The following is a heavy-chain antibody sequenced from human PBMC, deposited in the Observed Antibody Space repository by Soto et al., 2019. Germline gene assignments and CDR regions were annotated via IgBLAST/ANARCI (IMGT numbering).Heavy chain of an antibody. CDR1: GYSITELS. Sequence: GASVKGSCKVSGYSITELSMHWGRKATRKGLEWMGGFDPEDGETIYAQKFQGRVTMTEDTSTDTAYMELSSLRSEDTAVYYCATGIRTIFGVATPDYWGQGTLVTVSS. V-gene: IGHV1-24*01. J-gene: IGHJ4*02. D-gene: IGHD3-3*01. CDR3: ATGIRTIFGVATPDY. CDR2: FDPEDGET.